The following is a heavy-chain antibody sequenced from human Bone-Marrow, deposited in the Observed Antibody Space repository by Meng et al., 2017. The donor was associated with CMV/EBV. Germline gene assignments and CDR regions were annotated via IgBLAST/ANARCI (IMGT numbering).Heavy chain of an antibody. V-gene: IGHV3-15*01. Sequence: LTCAASGFTFSNAWMSWVRQAPGKGLEWVGRIKSKTDGGTTDYAAPVKGRFTISRDDSKNTLYLQMNSLKTEDTAVYYCTTSTMVRGVTPLWGQGTLVTVSS. CDR1: GFTFSNAW. J-gene: IGHJ4*02. D-gene: IGHD3-10*01. CDR2: IKSKTDGGTT. CDR3: TTSTMVRGVTPL.